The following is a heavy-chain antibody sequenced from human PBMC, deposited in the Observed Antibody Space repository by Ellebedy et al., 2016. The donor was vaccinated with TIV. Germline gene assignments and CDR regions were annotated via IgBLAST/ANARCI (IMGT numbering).Heavy chain of an antibody. Sequence: ASVKVSXXASGYTFTSYYMHWVRQAHGQGLEWMGIINPSGGTTSYAQKFQGRVTMTRDTSTGTVYMELSSLRSEDTALYYCARDSERWDYFDSRRNSFDPWGQGTLVTVSS. J-gene: IGHJ5*02. CDR1: GYTFTSYY. D-gene: IGHD3-22*01. CDR2: INPSGGTT. V-gene: IGHV1-46*01. CDR3: ARDSERWDYFDSRRNSFDP.